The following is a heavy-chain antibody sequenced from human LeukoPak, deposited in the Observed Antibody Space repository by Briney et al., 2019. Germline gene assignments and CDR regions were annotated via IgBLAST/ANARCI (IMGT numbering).Heavy chain of an antibody. CDR1: GFTFSNAW. D-gene: IGHD3-22*01. Sequence: SGGSLRLSCAASGFTFSNAWMNWVRQAPGKGLEWVGRIKSKTDGGTTDYAAPVKGRFTISRDDSKSTLYLQIDSLKTEDTAVSYCTIAYYYSDSSGYKGGGYWGQGTLVTVSS. CDR2: IKSKTDGGTT. CDR3: TIAYYYSDSSGYKGGGY. J-gene: IGHJ4*02. V-gene: IGHV3-15*07.